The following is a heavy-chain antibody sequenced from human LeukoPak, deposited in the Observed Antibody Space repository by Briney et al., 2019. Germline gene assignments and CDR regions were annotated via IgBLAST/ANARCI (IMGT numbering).Heavy chain of an antibody. J-gene: IGHJ4*02. CDR3: ARVSREEDMIDY. D-gene: IGHD2-15*01. CDR2: IYYSGST. Sequence: SETLSLTCTVSGGSISSYYWSWIRQPPGKGLEWIGYIYYSGSTNYNPSLKSRVTISVDTSKNQFSLKLSSVTPADTAVYYCARVSREEDMIDYWGQGTLVTVPS. CDR1: GGSISSYY. V-gene: IGHV4-59*01.